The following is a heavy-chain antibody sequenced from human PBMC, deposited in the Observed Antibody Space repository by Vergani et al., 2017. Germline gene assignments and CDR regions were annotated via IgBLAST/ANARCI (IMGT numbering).Heavy chain of an antibody. CDR3: AAQTQSGHDY. CDR2: IRRRSEHYAT. J-gene: IGHJ4*02. CDR1: GFTFGDHG. D-gene: IGHD3-3*01. Sequence: VQLVESGGGVVQPGRSLRLSCAASGFTFGDHGIHWVRRAPGKGLEWLGHIRRRSEHYATAYGPSLIGRATISRDDSTNTAYLQLSSLGTDDTAIYFCAAQTQSGHDYWGKGTLVAVSS. V-gene: IGHV3-73*01.